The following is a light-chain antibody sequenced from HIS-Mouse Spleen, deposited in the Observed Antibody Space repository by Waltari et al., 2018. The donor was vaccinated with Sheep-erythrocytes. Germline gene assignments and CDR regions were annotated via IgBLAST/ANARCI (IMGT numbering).Light chain of an antibody. J-gene: IGLJ2*01. CDR2: QDS. CDR1: KLGDKY. V-gene: IGLV3-1*01. CDR3: QAWDSSTAEV. Sequence: SYELTQPPSVSVSPGQTASITCSGDKLGDKYACWYQQKPGQSPVLVIYQDSKRPSGIPERFSGSNSGNIATLTISGTQAMDEADYYCQAWDSSTAEVFGGGTKLTVL.